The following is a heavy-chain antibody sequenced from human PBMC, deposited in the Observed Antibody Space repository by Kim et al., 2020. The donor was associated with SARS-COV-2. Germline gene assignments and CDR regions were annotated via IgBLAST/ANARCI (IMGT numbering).Heavy chain of an antibody. J-gene: IGHJ6*02. CDR3: ARDSSKRITIFGVVTNPYYYYGMDV. D-gene: IGHD3-3*01. CDR2: ISAYNGNT. Sequence: ASVKVSCKASGYTFTSYGISWVRQAPGQGLEWMGWISAYNGNTNYAQKLQGRVTMTTDTSTSTAYMELRSLRSDDTAVYYCARDSSKRITIFGVVTNPYYYYGMDVWGQGTTVTVSS. V-gene: IGHV1-18*04. CDR1: GYTFTSYG.